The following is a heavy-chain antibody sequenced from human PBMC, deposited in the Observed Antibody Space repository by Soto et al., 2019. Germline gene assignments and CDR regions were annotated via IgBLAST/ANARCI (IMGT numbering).Heavy chain of an antibody. CDR2: IYYSGST. V-gene: IGHV4-31*03. J-gene: IGHJ5*02. CDR1: GGSISSGGYY. D-gene: IGHD3-9*01. Sequence: PSETLSLTCTVSGGSISSGGYYWSWIRQHPGKGLEWIGYIYYSGSTYYNPSLKSRVTISVDTSKNQFSLKLSSVTAADTAVYYCARDSTLPLTGKTWGQGTLVTVSS. CDR3: ARDSTLPLTGKT.